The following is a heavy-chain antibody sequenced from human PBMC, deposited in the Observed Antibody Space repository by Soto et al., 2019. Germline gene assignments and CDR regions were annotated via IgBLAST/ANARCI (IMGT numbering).Heavy chain of an antibody. CDR3: ATDIRNSGGDY. Sequence: TSETLSLTCTVSGASISSSNYYWGWIRQPPGKGLEGIGNINYGGNTYYNPSFKSRVTISVDTSKNQFSLRLSSVTAADTAVYFCATDIRNSGGDYWGQGMLVTVSS. CDR2: INYGGNT. CDR1: GASISSSNYY. J-gene: IGHJ4*02. D-gene: IGHD3-16*01. V-gene: IGHV4-39*01.